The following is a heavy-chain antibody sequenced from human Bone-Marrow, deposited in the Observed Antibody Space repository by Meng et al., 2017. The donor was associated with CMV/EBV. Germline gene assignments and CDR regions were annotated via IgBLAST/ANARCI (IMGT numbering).Heavy chain of an antibody. Sequence: ASVKVSCKSSGYTFTSYGINWVRQAPGQGLEWMGWISTYNGNTNYAQNLQGRVTMTTDTSTRIAYMELRCLRSDDTAVYYCARDPQFWSGSYSDDWGQGTLVTVSS. D-gene: IGHD3-3*01. V-gene: IGHV1-18*01. CDR2: ISTYNGNT. CDR3: ARDPQFWSGSYSDD. CDR1: GYTFTSYG. J-gene: IGHJ4*02.